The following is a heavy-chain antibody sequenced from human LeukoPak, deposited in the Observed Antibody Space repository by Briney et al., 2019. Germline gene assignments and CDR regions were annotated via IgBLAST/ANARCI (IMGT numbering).Heavy chain of an antibody. V-gene: IGHV4-34*01. CDR3: ARQLVLGNYYYYYYMDA. D-gene: IGHD2/OR15-2a*01. CDR2: ITHSRST. CDR1: GGSFSGYF. Sequence: SETLSLTCAVYGGSFSGYFWSWIRQPPGKGLEWIGEITHSRSTDYNPSLKSRVTISVDTSKNQFSLKLSSVTAADTAVYYCARQLVLGNYYYYYYMDAWGKGTTVTVSS. J-gene: IGHJ6*03.